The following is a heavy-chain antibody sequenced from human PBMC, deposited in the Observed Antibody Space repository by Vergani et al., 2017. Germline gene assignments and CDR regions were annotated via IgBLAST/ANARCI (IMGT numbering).Heavy chain of an antibody. CDR3: ARHSTVEWLVKLGWIDP. Sequence: QLQLQESGPGLVKPSATLALTCSVSGASIRSSNYYWGWIRQPPGKGLELIASIYYSGSTYYNPSLKSRVTISVDTSKSQFSLKLSSVTAADTAVYFCARHSTVEWLVKLGWIDPWGQGILVTVSS. V-gene: IGHV4-39*01. CDR2: IYYSGST. CDR1: GASIRSSNYY. J-gene: IGHJ5*02. D-gene: IGHD6-19*01.